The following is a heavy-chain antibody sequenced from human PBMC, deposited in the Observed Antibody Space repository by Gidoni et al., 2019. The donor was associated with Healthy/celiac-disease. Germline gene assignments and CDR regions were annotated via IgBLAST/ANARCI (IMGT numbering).Heavy chain of an antibody. V-gene: IGHV4-30-4*08. CDR1: GGPIGSGDDY. D-gene: IGHD3-22*01. CDR3: ARNYYDKTPNDLRPFDY. J-gene: IGHJ4*02. Sequence: QVQLQESGPGLVKPSQTLSPTCTCSGGPIGSGDDYWNWIRQPPGKGLEWVGYIYYSGSTYYNPSLKIRVTISVDTSKNQFSLKLSSVTAADTAVYYCARNYYDKTPNDLRPFDYGGQGTLVTVSS. CDR2: IYYSGST.